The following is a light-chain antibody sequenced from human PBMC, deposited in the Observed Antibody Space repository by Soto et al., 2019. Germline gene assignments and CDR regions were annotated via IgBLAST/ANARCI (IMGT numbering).Light chain of an antibody. CDR2: KAS. CDR3: QQYNDYPLT. Sequence: DIQMTQSPSTLSASVGDRVTITCRASQSISSWLAWYQQKPVRAPKLLIYKASSLESGVPSRFSGSGSGTEFTLTISSLQPDDFATYYCQQYNDYPLTFGGGTKVEIK. CDR1: QSISSW. V-gene: IGKV1-5*03. J-gene: IGKJ4*01.